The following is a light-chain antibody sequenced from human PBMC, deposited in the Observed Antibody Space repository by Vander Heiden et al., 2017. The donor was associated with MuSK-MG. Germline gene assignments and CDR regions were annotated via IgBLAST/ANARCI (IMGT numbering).Light chain of an antibody. CDR3: QQYNNYPWT. J-gene: IGKJ1*01. Sequence: ISMSQSPSTLSASVGDRVTIPCRASQSISSWLAWYQQKPGKAPKLLIYKASSLESGVPARFRGSGSGTEFTLTISSLQPEDFATYYCQQYNNYPWTFGQGTKVEIK. CDR2: KAS. V-gene: IGKV1-5*03. CDR1: QSISSW.